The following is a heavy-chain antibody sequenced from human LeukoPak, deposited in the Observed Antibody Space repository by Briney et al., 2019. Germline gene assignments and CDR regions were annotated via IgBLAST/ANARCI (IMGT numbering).Heavy chain of an antibody. Sequence: PGGSLRLSCAASGLSFSNYAMYWVRQAPRKGLELVSFIRYYGSNKYYADSVKSRFTISRDNSKTTLYLQMNSLRAEDTAIYSCGKDSSSGSYGGYFFDYWGQGTLVTVSS. CDR1: GLSFSNYA. J-gene: IGHJ4*02. CDR2: IRYYGSNK. CDR3: GKDSSSGSYGGYFFDY. D-gene: IGHD6-19*01. V-gene: IGHV3-30*02.